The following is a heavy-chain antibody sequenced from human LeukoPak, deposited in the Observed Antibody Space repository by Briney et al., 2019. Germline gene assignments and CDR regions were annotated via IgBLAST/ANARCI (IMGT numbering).Heavy chain of an antibody. CDR2: KNPNSGNT. D-gene: IGHD3-16*01. J-gene: IGHJ6*02. CDR1: GYTFTSYD. V-gene: IGHV1-8*01. Sequence: ASVKVSCKASGYTFTSYDINWVRQATGQGLEWMGWKNPNSGNTGYAQKFQGRVTMTRNTSISTAYMELSSLRSEDTAVYYCARVYDNYYYYGMDVWGQGTTVTVSS. CDR3: ARVYDNYYYYGMDV.